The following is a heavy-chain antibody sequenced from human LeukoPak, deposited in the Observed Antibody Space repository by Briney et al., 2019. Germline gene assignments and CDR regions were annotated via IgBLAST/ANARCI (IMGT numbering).Heavy chain of an antibody. Sequence: ASETLSLTCTVSGGSISSSSYYWGWIRQPPGKGLEWIGSIYYSGSTYYNPSLKSRVTISVDRSKNQFSLKLSSVTAADTAVYYCARVEGGGDEGWFDPWGQGTLVTVSS. CDR2: IYYSGST. CDR1: GGSISSSSYY. V-gene: IGHV4-39*07. D-gene: IGHD2-21*02. J-gene: IGHJ5*02. CDR3: ARVEGGGDEGWFDP.